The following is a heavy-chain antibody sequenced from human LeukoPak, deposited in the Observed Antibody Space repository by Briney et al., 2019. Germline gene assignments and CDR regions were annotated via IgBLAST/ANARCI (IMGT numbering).Heavy chain of an antibody. CDR2: IRSKAYGGTT. J-gene: IGHJ4*02. CDR3: TRDTTLVRPIDY. D-gene: IGHD4-23*01. Sequence: GSLRLSCTGSGFTFGDYTMTWFRQAPGKGLEWVGFIRSKAYGGTTEYAASVKGRFTISRDDSKSIAFLQMNSLKIEDTAAYYCTRDTTLVRPIDYWGQGTLVTVSS. CDR1: GFTFGDYT. V-gene: IGHV3-49*03.